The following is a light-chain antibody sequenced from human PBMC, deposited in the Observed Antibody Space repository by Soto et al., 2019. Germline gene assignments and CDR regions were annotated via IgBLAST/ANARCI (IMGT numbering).Light chain of an antibody. J-gene: IGKJ2*01. CDR3: HQYNNWPYT. CDR2: GAS. V-gene: IGKV3-15*01. CDR1: QSVSDN. Sequence: EIVMTQSPATLSVSPGERATLSCRASQSVSDNLAWYQKKPGQAPRLLIYGASTRATGIPARFSGSGSGTECTLTISSLQSEDFAIYYCHQYNNWPYTFGQGTKVDIK.